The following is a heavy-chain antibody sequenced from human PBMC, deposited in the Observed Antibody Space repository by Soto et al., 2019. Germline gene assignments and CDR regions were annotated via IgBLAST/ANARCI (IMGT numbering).Heavy chain of an antibody. CDR1: GFSCNTYA. V-gene: IGHV3-23*01. D-gene: IGHD3-10*01. J-gene: IGHJ3*01. CDR3: VKDRMSYNSVWDPFDV. CDR2: IGGGGTDT. Sequence: GSLRRSCAASGFSCNTYAMSWVRQAPGKGLEWVSGIGGGGTDTNYADSVTGRFTISRDDSKSTLFLQMYSLRVEDTAVYYCVKDRMSYNSVWDPFDVWGQGTLVTVSS.